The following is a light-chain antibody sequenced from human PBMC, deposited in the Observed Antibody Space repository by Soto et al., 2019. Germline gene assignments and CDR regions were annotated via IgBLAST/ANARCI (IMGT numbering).Light chain of an antibody. Sequence: QAVVTQEPSLTVSPGRTVTLTCGSSTGAVTSGHYPYWFQQKPGQAPRTLIYDTSDKHSWTPARFSGSLLGGKAALTLSGAQPEDEAEYYCLLSYSGARAGVVFGGGTKLTVL. CDR2: DTS. J-gene: IGLJ2*01. CDR3: LLSYSGARAGVV. V-gene: IGLV7-46*01. CDR1: TGAVTSGHY.